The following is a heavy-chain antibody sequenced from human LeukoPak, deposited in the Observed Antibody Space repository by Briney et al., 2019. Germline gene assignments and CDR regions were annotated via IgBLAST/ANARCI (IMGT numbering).Heavy chain of an antibody. CDR3: ARDQQYHRPAGWFDP. Sequence: ASVKVSCTASGYTFTNYHMHWVRQAPGQGLEWMGIINPSGGSTSYAQKFQGRVTMTRDTSTSTVYMELSSLRSDDTAVYYCARDQQYHRPAGWFDPWGQGTLVTVSS. CDR1: GYTFTNYH. CDR2: INPSGGST. V-gene: IGHV1-46*01. J-gene: IGHJ5*02. D-gene: IGHD1-14*01.